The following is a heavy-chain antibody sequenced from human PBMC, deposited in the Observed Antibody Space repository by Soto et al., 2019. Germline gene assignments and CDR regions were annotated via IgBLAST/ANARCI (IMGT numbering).Heavy chain of an antibody. CDR2: IYSGGST. Sequence: GGSLRLSCAASGFTVSSNSMSWVRQAPGKGLEWVSVIYSGGSTYYADSVKGRFTISRDNSKNTLYLQMNSLRAEDTAVYYCARSMLSYGMDVWGQGTTVTVSS. V-gene: IGHV3-53*01. CDR3: ARSMLSYGMDV. CDR1: GFTVSSNS. D-gene: IGHD2-8*01. J-gene: IGHJ6*02.